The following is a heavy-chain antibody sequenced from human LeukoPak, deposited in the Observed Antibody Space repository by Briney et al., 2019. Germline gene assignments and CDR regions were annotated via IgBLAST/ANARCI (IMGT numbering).Heavy chain of an antibody. Sequence: GGSLRLSCAASGFTFSSYEMNWVRQAPGKGLEWVSYISSSGSTIYYADSVKGRFTISRDNAKNSLYLQMNSLRAEDTAVYYCARGYLGSSSWYGTLNWFDPWGQGTLVTVSS. CDR3: ARGYLGSSSWYGTLNWFDP. V-gene: IGHV3-48*03. CDR1: GFTFSSYE. CDR2: ISSSGSTI. D-gene: IGHD6-13*01. J-gene: IGHJ5*02.